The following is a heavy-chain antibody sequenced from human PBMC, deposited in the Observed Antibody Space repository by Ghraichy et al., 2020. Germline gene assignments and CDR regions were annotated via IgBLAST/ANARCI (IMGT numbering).Heavy chain of an antibody. CDR1: GFTFSSYA. V-gene: IGHV3-23*01. CDR2: ISGSGGTT. D-gene: IGHD4-23*01. CDR3: AKGGYSLYYFDY. J-gene: IGHJ4*02. Sequence: GVLRLSCAASGFTFSSYAITWVRQAPGKGLEWVSGISGSGGTTYYADSVKGRFTISRDNSKNTLYLQMNSLRADDTAVFYCAKGGYSLYYFDYWGQGTLVTVSS.